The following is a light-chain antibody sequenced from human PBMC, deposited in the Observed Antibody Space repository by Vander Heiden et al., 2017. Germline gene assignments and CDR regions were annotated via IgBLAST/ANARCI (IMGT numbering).Light chain of an antibody. V-gene: IGKV1-8*01. CDR3: QQYYSYPPT. CDR1: QGISSY. J-gene: IGKJ4*01. Sequence: AIRMTQSPSSLSASTGDRVTVTCRASQGISSYLAWYQLKPGKAPKVLIYAASTLQSGVPSRFSGSGSGTEFTLTISCLQSEDFATYYCQQYYSYPPTFGGGTKVEIK. CDR2: AAS.